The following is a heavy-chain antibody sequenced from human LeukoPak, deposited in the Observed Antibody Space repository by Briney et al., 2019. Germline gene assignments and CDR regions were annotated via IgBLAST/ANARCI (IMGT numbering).Heavy chain of an antibody. J-gene: IGHJ4*02. D-gene: IGHD2-2*01. V-gene: IGHV3-7*03. CDR1: GFSFGKYW. CDR3: AKGGSTAWTAVDY. Sequence: PGGSLRLSCVASGFSFGKYWMSWVRQAPGKGLEWVANIKLDGSEKNYVDSVKGRFTISRDNTKNSLYLQMNSLRVEDTAVYYCAKGGSTAWTAVDYWGQGTLVTVSS. CDR2: IKLDGSEK.